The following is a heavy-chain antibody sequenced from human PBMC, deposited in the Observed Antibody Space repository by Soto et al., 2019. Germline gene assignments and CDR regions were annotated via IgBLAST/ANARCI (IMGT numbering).Heavy chain of an antibody. Sequence: LQTVSLTWTVSAGCMSSYFWRLFRQPPGKGLEWIGYIYYSGSTNYNPSLKSRVTIPVDTSKNQFSLKLSSVTAADTAVYYCARVKYYYDSGGMDVWGQGASVT. CDR3: ARVKYYYDSGGMDV. CDR2: IYYSGST. J-gene: IGHJ6*02. V-gene: IGHV4-59*01. D-gene: IGHD3-22*01. CDR1: AGCMSSYF.